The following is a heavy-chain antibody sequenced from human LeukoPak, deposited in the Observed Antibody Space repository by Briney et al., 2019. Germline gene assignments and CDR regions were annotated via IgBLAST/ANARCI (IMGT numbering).Heavy chain of an antibody. CDR2: IYHSGST. D-gene: IGHD6-13*01. Sequence: SETLSLTCAVSGGSFSSSNWWSWGRPPPRKGLGWIGEIYHSGSTNYNPSLKSRVTISVDKSKNQFSLKLTSVTAADTAVYYCARSGYTSTWPYWGQGTLVTVSS. J-gene: IGHJ4*02. V-gene: IGHV4-4*02. CDR1: GGSFSSSNW. CDR3: ARSGYTSTWPY.